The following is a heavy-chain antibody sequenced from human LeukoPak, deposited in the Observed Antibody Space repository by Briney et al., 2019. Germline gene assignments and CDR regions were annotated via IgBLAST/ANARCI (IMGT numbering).Heavy chain of an antibody. V-gene: IGHV4-61*02. CDR1: GGSISSSSYY. CDR3: ARADYDFWEGAFDI. CDR2: IYTSGST. J-gene: IGHJ3*02. Sequence: SQTLSLTCTVSGGSISSSSYYWSWIRQPAGKGLEWIGRIYTSGSTNYNPSLKSRVTISVDTSKNQFSLKLSSVTAADTAVYYCARADYDFWEGAFDIWGQGTMVTVSS. D-gene: IGHD3-3*01.